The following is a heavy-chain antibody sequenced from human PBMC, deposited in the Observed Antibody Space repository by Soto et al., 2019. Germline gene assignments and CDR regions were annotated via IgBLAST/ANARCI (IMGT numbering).Heavy chain of an antibody. CDR1: GYTFTSYA. J-gene: IGHJ4*02. CDR3: ARVRGVSGEGYYGSGSYYNFWPLFDY. CDR2: INAGNGNT. Sequence: ASVKVSCKASGYTFTSYAMHWVRQAPGQRLEWMGWINAGNGNTKYSQKFQGRVTITRDTSASTAYMELSSLRSEDTAVYYCARVRGVSGEGYYGSGSYYNFWPLFDYWGQGTLVTAPQ. D-gene: IGHD3-10*01. V-gene: IGHV1-3*01.